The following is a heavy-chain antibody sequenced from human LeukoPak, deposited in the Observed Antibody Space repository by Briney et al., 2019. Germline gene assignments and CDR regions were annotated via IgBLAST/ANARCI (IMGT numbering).Heavy chain of an antibody. V-gene: IGHV1-3*01. J-gene: IGHJ4*02. Sequence: ASVKVSCKASGYTFTSYAMHWVRQAPGQRLEWMGWINAGNGNTKYSQKFQGRVTITRDTSASIAYMELSSLRSEDTAVYYCARGTRYYYDSSGSDKGFDYWGQGTLVTVSS. D-gene: IGHD3-22*01. CDR1: GYTFTSYA. CDR3: ARGTRYYYDSSGSDKGFDY. CDR2: INAGNGNT.